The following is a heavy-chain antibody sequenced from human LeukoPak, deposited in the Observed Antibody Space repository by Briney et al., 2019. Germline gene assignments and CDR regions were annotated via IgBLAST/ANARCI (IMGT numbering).Heavy chain of an antibody. J-gene: IGHJ2*01. CDR2: ISGSGGST. Sequence: GGSLRLSCAASGFTFSSYGMSWVRQAPGKGLEWVSAISGSGGSTYYADSVKGRFTISRDNSKNTLYLQMNSLRAEDTAVYYCAKSSQSIAAADDWYFDLWGRGTLVTVSS. D-gene: IGHD6-13*01. CDR1: GFTFSSYG. CDR3: AKSSQSIAAADDWYFDL. V-gene: IGHV3-23*01.